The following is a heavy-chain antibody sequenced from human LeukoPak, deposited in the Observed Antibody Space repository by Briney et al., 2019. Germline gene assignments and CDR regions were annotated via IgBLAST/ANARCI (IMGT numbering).Heavy chain of an antibody. D-gene: IGHD6-6*01. CDR1: GGTFSSYT. V-gene: IGHV1-69*02. Sequence: SVKVSCKASGGTFSSYTISWVRQAPGQGLEWMGRIIPILGIANYAQKFQGRVTITADKSTSTAYMELSSLRSEDTAVYYCARGRGDSSSPFDYWGQGTLVTVSS. J-gene: IGHJ4*02. CDR3: ARGRGDSSSPFDY. CDR2: IIPILGIA.